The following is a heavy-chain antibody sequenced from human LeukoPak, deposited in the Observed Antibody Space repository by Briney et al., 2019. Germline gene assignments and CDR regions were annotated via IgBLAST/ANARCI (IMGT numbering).Heavy chain of an antibody. D-gene: IGHD4-17*01. CDR3: AKGEETVTTLDY. CDR2: ISYDGSKK. CDR1: GFTFSSYG. Sequence: GRSLRLSCAASGFTFSSYGMHWVRQAPGKGLEWVGVISYDGSKKYYADSLKGRFTISTDNSKDTLYLQMNRLRAGDTAVYYCAKGEETVTTLDYWGQGTLVTVSS. J-gene: IGHJ4*02. V-gene: IGHV3-30*18.